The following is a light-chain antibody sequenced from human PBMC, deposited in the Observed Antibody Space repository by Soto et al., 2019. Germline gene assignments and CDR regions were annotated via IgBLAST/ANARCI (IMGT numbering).Light chain of an antibody. CDR1: SGSVSTNYY. CDR3: VLYMGGGSAL. V-gene: IGLV8-61*01. CDR2: RTN. Sequence: QAVVTQAPSFSVSPGGTVTLTCGLTSGSVSTNYYPSWYQQTPGQAPRTLIYRTNSRSSGVPDRFSGSILGNKAALTITGAQADDESDYYCVLYMGGGSALFGGGTKLTVL. J-gene: IGLJ2*01.